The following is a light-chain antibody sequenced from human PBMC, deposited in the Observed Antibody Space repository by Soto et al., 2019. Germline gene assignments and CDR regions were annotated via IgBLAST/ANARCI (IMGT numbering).Light chain of an antibody. J-gene: IGKJ4*01. CDR1: QSISTY. Sequence: DIQMTESPSSLSASVGARVTITCRASQSISTYLHWYKQKPGKAPNIIIYAASTLQSGVPSRFSGSGSGTDFTLTISSLQPEDFATYFCQHGYSTPLTFGGGTKVDI. CDR2: AAS. V-gene: IGKV1-39*01. CDR3: QHGYSTPLT.